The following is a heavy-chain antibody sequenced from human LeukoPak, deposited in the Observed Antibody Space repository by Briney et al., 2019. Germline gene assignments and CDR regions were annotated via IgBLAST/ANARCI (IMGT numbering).Heavy chain of an antibody. J-gene: IGHJ4*02. D-gene: IGHD3-10*01. Sequence: SETLSLTCTVSGGSISSSSYYWGWIRQPPGKGLEWIGSLYYTGNTYYNPSLKSRVTISVDTSKNQFSLKLSSVTAADTAVYYCARATYQFGETFDYWGQGTLVTVSS. V-gene: IGHV4-39*07. CDR3: ARATYQFGETFDY. CDR2: LYYTGNT. CDR1: GGSISSSSYY.